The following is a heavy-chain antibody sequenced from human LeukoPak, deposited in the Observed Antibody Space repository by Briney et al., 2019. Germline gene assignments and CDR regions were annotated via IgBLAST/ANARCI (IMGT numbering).Heavy chain of an antibody. J-gene: IGHJ3*02. Sequence: PGGSLRLSCAASGFTFSNAWMSWVRQAPGKGLEWVGRIKSKTDGGTTDYAAPVKGRFTISRDDSKNTLYLQMNSLKTEDTAVYYCTTGIWVGYSNYEYDLIQSVDAFDIWGKGTMVTVSS. CDR2: IKSKTDGGTT. D-gene: IGHD4-11*01. V-gene: IGHV3-15*01. CDR1: GFTFSNAW. CDR3: TTGIWVGYSNYEYDLIQSVDAFDI.